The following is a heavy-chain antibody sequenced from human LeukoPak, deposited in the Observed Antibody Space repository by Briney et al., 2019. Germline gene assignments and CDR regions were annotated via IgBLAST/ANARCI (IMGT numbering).Heavy chain of an antibody. V-gene: IGHV3-30-3*01. CDR1: GFTFSSYA. Sequence: GGSLRLSCAASGFTFSSYAMHWVRQAPGKGLEWVAVISYDGSNKYYADSVKGRFTISRDNSKNTLYLQMNSLRAEDTAVYYCARYCSGGSCYLSFDYWGQGTLVTVSS. CDR2: ISYDGSNK. D-gene: IGHD2-15*01. J-gene: IGHJ4*02. CDR3: ARYCSGGSCYLSFDY.